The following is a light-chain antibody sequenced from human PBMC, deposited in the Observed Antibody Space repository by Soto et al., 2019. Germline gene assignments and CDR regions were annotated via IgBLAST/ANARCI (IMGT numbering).Light chain of an antibody. CDR3: QQRSNWQIT. Sequence: EIVLTQSPATLSLSPGERDSLSCRASQSISTYLAWYQQKTGQVPRHLIYDASNRATGIPARFSGSGSGTDFTLTISRLEPEDFAVYYCQQRSNWQITFGGGTKVEIK. V-gene: IGKV3-11*01. CDR1: QSISTY. J-gene: IGKJ4*01. CDR2: DAS.